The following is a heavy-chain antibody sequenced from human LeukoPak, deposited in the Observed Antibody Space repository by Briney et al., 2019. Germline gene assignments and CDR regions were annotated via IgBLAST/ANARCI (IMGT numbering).Heavy chain of an antibody. CDR1: GFTSNNDG. Sequence: PGGSLRLSCAASGFTSNNDGMLWVRQAPGKGLEWVAFIRYDGNIKFHGDSVKGRFSISRDNSNHTVYLQMNSLTSEDTAFYYCAKDRRGFSFGLSRSLDYWGQGALVTVSS. CDR3: AKDRRGFSFGLSRSLDY. D-gene: IGHD5-18*01. J-gene: IGHJ4*02. CDR2: IRYDGNIK. V-gene: IGHV3-30*02.